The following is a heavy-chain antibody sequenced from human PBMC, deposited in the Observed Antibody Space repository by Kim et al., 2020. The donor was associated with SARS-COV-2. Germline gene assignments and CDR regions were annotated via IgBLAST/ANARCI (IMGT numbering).Heavy chain of an antibody. CDR3: ASVPVGRIV. Sequence: ASVKVSCKASGYSLTSYFLHWVRQAPGQGLEWMGRFNAGNGDTRYSQKLQGRVTITADTSANTAYMELSSLTSEDTALYYCASVPVGRIVWGQWTSVTVS. V-gene: IGHV1-3*01. J-gene: IGHJ6*02. CDR1: GYSLTSYF. D-gene: IGHD6-13*01. CDR2: FNAGNGDT.